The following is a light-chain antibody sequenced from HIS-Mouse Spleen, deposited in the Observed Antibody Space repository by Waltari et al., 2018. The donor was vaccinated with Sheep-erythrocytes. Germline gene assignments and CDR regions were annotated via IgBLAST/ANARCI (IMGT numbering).Light chain of an antibody. CDR3: CSYAGSYNHV. J-gene: IGLJ1*01. CDR1: SSDVGAYNY. V-gene: IGLV2-11*01. Sequence: QSALTQPRPVSGSPGQSVTISCTGTSSDVGAYNYVSWYQHHPCKSPKPMLYVVSNRPSGVPDRFSGSKSGNTASLTISGLQAEDEADYYCCSYAGSYNHVFATGTKVTVL. CDR2: VVS.